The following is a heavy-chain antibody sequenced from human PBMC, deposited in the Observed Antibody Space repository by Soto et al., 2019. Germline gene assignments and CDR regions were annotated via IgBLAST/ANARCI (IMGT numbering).Heavy chain of an antibody. CDR1: GFTFSRYS. J-gene: IGHJ5*02. CDR3: AGGGGATICGAP. V-gene: IGHV3-48*02. D-gene: IGHD5-12*01. CDR2: IDSSSKTI. Sequence: EVQLVESGGGLVQPGGSLRLSCAASGFTFSRYSMNWVRQAPGKGLEWLSYIDSSSKTIYYADSVKGRFIISRDNAKNSLYLKRNGWRDGDPVVYHCAGGGGATICGAPWGQGTLVPVSS.